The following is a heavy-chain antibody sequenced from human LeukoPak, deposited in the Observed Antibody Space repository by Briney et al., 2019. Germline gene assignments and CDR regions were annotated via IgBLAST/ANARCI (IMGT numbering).Heavy chain of an antibody. D-gene: IGHD3-22*01. CDR2: IHCSGST. J-gene: IGHJ4*02. CDR1: GGSISGYY. CDR3: ARREDSGSSGYYGL. V-gene: IGHV4-59*08. Sequence: SETLSLTCSVSGGSISGYYWSWVRQPPGKGLEWIGFIHCSGSTKYNPSLESRVTMSVDTSKNQMSLKLNSVTAADTAFYYCARREDSGSSGYYGLWGQGTLVTVSS.